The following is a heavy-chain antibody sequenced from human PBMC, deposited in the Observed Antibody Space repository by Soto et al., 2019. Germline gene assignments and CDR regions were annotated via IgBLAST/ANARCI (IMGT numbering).Heavy chain of an antibody. Sequence: GESLKISCKGSGYSFTSYWIGWVRQMPGKGLEWMGIIYPGDSDTRYSPSFQGQVTISRDDSKNTAYLQMNSLKTEDTAVYYCTSDTARVYYGMDVWGQGTTVTVSS. D-gene: IGHD5-18*01. CDR2: IYPGDSDT. CDR1: GYSFTSYW. V-gene: IGHV5-51*01. J-gene: IGHJ6*02. CDR3: TSDTARVYYGMDV.